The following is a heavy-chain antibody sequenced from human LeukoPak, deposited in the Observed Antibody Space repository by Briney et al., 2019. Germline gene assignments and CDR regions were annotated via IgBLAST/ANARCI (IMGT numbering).Heavy chain of an antibody. D-gene: IGHD5-12*01. J-gene: IGHJ4*02. CDR1: GGSISSGGYY. Sequence: PSQTLSLTCTVSGGSISSGGYYWSWIRQPPGKGLEWIGYIYHRGSTYYNPSLKSRVTISVDRSKNQFSLKLSSVTAADTAVYYCARDRGMEGYGGYDWPREDHWGQGTLVTVSS. V-gene: IGHV4-30-2*01. CDR2: IYHRGST. CDR3: ARDRGMEGYGGYDWPREDH.